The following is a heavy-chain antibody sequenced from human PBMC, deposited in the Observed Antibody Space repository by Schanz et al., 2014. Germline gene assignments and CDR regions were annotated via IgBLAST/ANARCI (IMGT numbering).Heavy chain of an antibody. J-gene: IGHJ4*02. CDR2: ISFDGGKT. Sequence: VQLVESGGGLIHPGGSLRLSCAASGFTFSDYALHWVRQAPGKGLEWVAHISFDGGKTYYADSVKGRFAISRDNAKNTLFLQINSLRVEDTALYYCTRDRAYHSXXYWGQGTLVTVSS. D-gene: IGHD5-18*01. CDR1: GFTFSDYA. V-gene: IGHV3-30*09. CDR3: TRDRAYHSXXY.